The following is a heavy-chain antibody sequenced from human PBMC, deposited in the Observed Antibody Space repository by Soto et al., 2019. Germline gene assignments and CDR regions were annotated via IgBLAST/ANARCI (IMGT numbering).Heavy chain of an antibody. Sequence: QVQLQESGPGLVKPSQTLSLTCTVSGGSISSGGYYWSWIRQHPGKGLEWIGYIYYSGSTYYNPSLMGRFTISVDTSKNQFSLKLSSVSAADTAVYYCARAVVVVSNWFDPWGQGTPVTVSS. D-gene: IGHD2-15*01. CDR2: IYYSGST. V-gene: IGHV4-31*03. CDR3: ARAVVVVSNWFDP. CDR1: GGSISSGGYY. J-gene: IGHJ5*02.